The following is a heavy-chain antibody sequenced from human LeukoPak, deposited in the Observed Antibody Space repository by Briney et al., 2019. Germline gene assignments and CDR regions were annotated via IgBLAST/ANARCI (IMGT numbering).Heavy chain of an antibody. CDR1: GDSFDNSYC. V-gene: IGHV4-39*01. CDR2: VYSSVYT. D-gene: IGHD5-24*01. J-gene: IGHJ5*02. Sequence: PSETLSLSCSVSGDSFDNSYCWTWVRQPPGKRPEWIGTVYSSVYTYYNPSLRSRATISGDTSRNLFSLKLISVTAADTAVYYCARGSDDYKLGNHWGHGTLVTVSS. CDR3: ARGSDDYKLGNH.